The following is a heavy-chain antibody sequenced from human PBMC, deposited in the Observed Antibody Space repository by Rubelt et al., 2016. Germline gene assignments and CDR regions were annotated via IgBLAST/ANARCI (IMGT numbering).Heavy chain of an antibody. Sequence: LRLSCATSGFIFSTYEMNWVRQVPGRGLEWIAYISSSGSATYYADSVKGRFTISRDNAKNSLYLQMNSLRAEDTALYYCAKGGIASRYFDLWGRGTLVTVSS. J-gene: IGHJ2*01. D-gene: IGHD1-1*01. CDR3: AKGGIASRYFDL. V-gene: IGHV3-48*03. CDR2: ISSSGSAT. CDR1: GFIFSTYE.